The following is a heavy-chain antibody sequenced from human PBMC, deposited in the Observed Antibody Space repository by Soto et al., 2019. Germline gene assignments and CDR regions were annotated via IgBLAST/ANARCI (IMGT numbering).Heavy chain of an antibody. D-gene: IGHD4-4*01. J-gene: IGHJ6*02. CDR3: ARAHLRVTIEGYYYYGMDV. CDR1: GGSISSGGSY. V-gene: IGHV4-31*03. CDR2: IYYSGST. Sequence: QVQLQESGPGLVKPSQTLSLTCTVSGGSISSGGSYWSWIRQHPGKGLEGIGYIYYSGSTYYNPSHKSGVTISVDTSKNQVSLKLSPVTAADTAVYYCARAHLRVTIEGYYYYGMDVWGQGTTVTVSS.